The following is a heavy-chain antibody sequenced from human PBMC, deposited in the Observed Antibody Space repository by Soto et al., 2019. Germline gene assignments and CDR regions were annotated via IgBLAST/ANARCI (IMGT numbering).Heavy chain of an antibody. CDR3: ARYIAVAGTAYYYYYGMDV. J-gene: IGHJ6*02. V-gene: IGHV6-1*01. CDR1: GDSVSSNSAA. Sequence: SQTLSLTCAISGDSVSSNSAAWNWIRQSPSRGLEWLGRTCYRSKWYNDYAVSVKSRITINPDTSKNQFSLQLNSVTPEDTAVYYRARYIAVAGTAYYYYYGMDVWGQGTTVTVSS. CDR2: TCYRSKWYN. D-gene: IGHD6-19*01.